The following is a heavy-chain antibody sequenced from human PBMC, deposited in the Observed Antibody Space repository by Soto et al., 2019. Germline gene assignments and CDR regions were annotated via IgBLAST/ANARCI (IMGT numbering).Heavy chain of an antibody. Sequence: QVQLVESGGGVVQSGRSLRLSCAASGFTFSSYAMHWVRQAPGKGLEWVAVISYDGSNKYYADSVKGRLTISRDNSKNTLYLQMNSLRAEDTAVYYCARGGTVGIQLWLDYWGQGTLVTVSS. CDR2: ISYDGSNK. CDR1: GFTFSSYA. CDR3: ARGGTVGIQLWLDY. V-gene: IGHV3-30-3*01. D-gene: IGHD5-18*01. J-gene: IGHJ4*02.